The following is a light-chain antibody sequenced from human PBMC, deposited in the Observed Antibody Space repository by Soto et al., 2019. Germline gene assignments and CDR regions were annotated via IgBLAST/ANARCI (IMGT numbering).Light chain of an antibody. CDR1: SSDVGNYHY. Sequence: QSVLTQPASVSGSPGQSITISCTGTSSDVGNYHYVSWYQHHPGKAPKLMIYDVDNRPSGVSDRFSGSKSGNTASLTISGLQAGDEADYYCNSYTSSGTYVLFGGGTQLTVL. CDR3: NSYTSSGTYVL. CDR2: DVD. J-gene: IGLJ2*01. V-gene: IGLV2-14*03.